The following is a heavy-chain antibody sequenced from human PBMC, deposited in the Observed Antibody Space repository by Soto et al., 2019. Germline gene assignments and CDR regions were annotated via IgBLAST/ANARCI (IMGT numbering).Heavy chain of an antibody. CDR3: AKDRADCSSTSCYFDY. J-gene: IGHJ4*02. CDR2: ISGGGGST. D-gene: IGHD2-2*01. V-gene: IGHV3-23*01. Sequence: GGSLRLSCAASGFTFSSYAMSWVRQAPGKGLEWVSAISGGGGSTYYADSVKGRFTISRDNSKNTLYLQMNSLRAEDTATYYCAKDRADCSSTSCYFDYWGQGTLVTVSS. CDR1: GFTFSSYA.